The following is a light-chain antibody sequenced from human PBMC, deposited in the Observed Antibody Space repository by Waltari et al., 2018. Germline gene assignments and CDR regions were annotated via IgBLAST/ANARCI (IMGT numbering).Light chain of an antibody. Sequence: RVTITCRASQSISNWLAWYQQKPGKAPKLLIYKASNLESGVPSRFSGSGSGTEFTLTISSLQPDDFATYYCQQYDKYWTFGQGTKVEI. V-gene: IGKV1-5*03. CDR3: QQYDKYWT. CDR1: QSISNW. J-gene: IGKJ1*01. CDR2: KAS.